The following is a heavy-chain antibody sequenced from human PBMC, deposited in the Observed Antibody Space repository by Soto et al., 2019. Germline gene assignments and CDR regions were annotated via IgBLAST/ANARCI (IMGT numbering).Heavy chain of an antibody. J-gene: IGHJ4*02. CDR1: GYTFTAFY. D-gene: IGHD3-10*01. V-gene: IGHV1-2*02. CDR3: ARFLYGSGSYYFDY. CDR2: VNPNTGVT. Sequence: ASVKVSCKASGYTFTAFYMNWVRQAPGQGLEWMGWVNPNTGVTKYAQKFQGRVTMTRDTSTSTVYMELSSLRSEDTAVYYCARFLYGSGSYYFDYWGQGTLVTVSS.